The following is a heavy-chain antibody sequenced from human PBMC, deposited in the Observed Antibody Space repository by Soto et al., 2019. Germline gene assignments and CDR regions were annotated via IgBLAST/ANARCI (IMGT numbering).Heavy chain of an antibody. D-gene: IGHD3-10*01. J-gene: IGHJ3*02. V-gene: IGHV3-48*01. CDR2: ISSSSSTI. Sequence: GSLRLSCAASGFTFSSYSMNWVRQAPGKGLEWVSYISSSSSTIYYADSVKGRFTVSRDNSKNTLYLQMNSLRAEDTAVYYCAKMPYGSGSNIPHIWGQGTMVTVSS. CDR1: GFTFSSYS. CDR3: AKMPYGSGSNIPHI.